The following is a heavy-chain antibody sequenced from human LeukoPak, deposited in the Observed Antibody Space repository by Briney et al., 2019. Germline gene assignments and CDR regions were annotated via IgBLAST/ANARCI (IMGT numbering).Heavy chain of an antibody. CDR2: ISWDGGST. J-gene: IGHJ4*02. V-gene: IGHV3-43D*04. Sequence: GSLRLSCAASGFTFDDYAMHWVRQAPGKGLEWVSLISWDGGSTYYADSVKGRFTISRDNSKNSLYLQMNSLRAEDTALYYCAKGSGSGSYYSYFDYWGQGTLVTVSS. D-gene: IGHD3-10*01. CDR3: AKGSGSGSYYSYFDY. CDR1: GFTFDDYA.